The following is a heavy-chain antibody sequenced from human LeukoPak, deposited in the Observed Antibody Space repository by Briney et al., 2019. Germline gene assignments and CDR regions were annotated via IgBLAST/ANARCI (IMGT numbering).Heavy chain of an antibody. V-gene: IGHV1-2*02. CDR2: INPNSGGT. CDR3: ARGPAAIFDYYYGMDV. D-gene: IGHD2-2*01. J-gene: IGHJ6*02. Sequence: GASVKVSCKASGYTFTCYYMHWVRQAPGQGREWMGWINPNSGGTNNAQKFQGRVTMTRDTSISTDYMELSRLRSDDTAVYYCARGPAAIFDYYYGMDVWGQGTTVTVSS. CDR1: GYTFTCYY.